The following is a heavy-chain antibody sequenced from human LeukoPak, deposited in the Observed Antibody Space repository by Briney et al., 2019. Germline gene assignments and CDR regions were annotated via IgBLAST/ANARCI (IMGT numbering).Heavy chain of an antibody. D-gene: IGHD3-22*01. V-gene: IGHV4-4*02. Sequence: SETLSLTCAVSGGSISSSNWWSWVRQPPGKGLEWIGEIYHGGSTNYNPSLKSRVTMSVDTSKNQFSLKLSSVTAADTAVYYCASQGVVVDDFDYWGQGTLVTVSS. CDR2: IYHGGST. CDR1: GGSISSSNW. J-gene: IGHJ4*02. CDR3: ASQGVVVDDFDY.